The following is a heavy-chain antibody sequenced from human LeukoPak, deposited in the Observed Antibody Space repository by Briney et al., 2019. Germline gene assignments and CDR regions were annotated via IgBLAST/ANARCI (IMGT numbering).Heavy chain of an antibody. CDR1: GYTFTSYG. CDR3: ARDLYYGGPFDY. V-gene: IGHV1-18*01. Sequence: ASVKVSCKASGYTFTSYGISWVRQAPGQGLEWMGWISAYNGNTNYAQKLQGRVTMTTDTSTSTAYMELRSLRSDDTAVCYCARDLYYGGPFDYWGQGTLVTVSS. CDR2: ISAYNGNT. D-gene: IGHD4-23*01. J-gene: IGHJ4*02.